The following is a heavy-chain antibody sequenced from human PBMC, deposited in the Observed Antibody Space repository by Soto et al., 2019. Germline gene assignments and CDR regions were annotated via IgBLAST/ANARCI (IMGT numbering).Heavy chain of an antibody. CDR1: GGSFSGYY. CDR3: ARVSYDILTGYYPPSFDY. V-gene: IGHV4-34*01. Sequence: PSETLSLTCAVYGGSFSGYYWSWIRQPPGKGLEWIGEINHSGSTNYNPSLKSRVTISVDTSKNQFSLKLSSVTAADTAVYYCARVSYDILTGYYPPSFDYWGQGTLVTVSS. CDR2: INHSGST. D-gene: IGHD3-9*01. J-gene: IGHJ4*02.